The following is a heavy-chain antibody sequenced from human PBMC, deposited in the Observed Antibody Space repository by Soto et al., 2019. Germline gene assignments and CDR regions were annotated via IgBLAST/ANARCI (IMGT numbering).Heavy chain of an antibody. CDR2: ISSSSTI. D-gene: IGHD2-15*01. J-gene: IGHJ4*02. Sequence: EVQLVESGGGLVQPGGSLRLSCAASGFTFSSYSMNWVRQAPGKGLEWVSYISSSSTIYYADSVKGRFTISRDNAKNSLYLQMNSLRDEDTAVYYCARDEGYAVGYWGQGTLVTVSS. CDR3: ARDEGYAVGY. V-gene: IGHV3-48*02. CDR1: GFTFSSYS.